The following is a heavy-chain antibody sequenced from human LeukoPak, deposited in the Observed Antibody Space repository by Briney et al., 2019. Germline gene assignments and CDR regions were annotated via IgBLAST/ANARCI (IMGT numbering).Heavy chain of an antibody. Sequence: SETLSLTCAVYGGSLSGYYWSWIRQPPGKGLEWIGEINHSGSTNYNPSLKSRVTISVDTSKNQFSLKLSAWTASDTAVYYCAVVAGTARYNWFDPGGKGTLVTV. J-gene: IGHJ5*02. V-gene: IGHV4-34*01. CDR3: AVVAGTARYNWFDP. CDR2: INHSGST. CDR1: GGSLSGYY. D-gene: IGHD2-15*01.